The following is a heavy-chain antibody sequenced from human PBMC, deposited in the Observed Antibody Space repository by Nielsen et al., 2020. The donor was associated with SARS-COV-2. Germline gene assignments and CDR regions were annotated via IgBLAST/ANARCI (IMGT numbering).Heavy chain of an antibody. D-gene: IGHD5-18*01. J-gene: IGHJ4*02. CDR3: AKDTYLELTAMGSLDY. Sequence: SLKISCAASGFTFDDYAMHWVRQTPGKGLEWVSGISWNSNSIAYADSVKGRFTISRDNAKNSLHLQMNSLRAEDTALYYCAKDTYLELTAMGSLDYWGQGTLVTVSS. V-gene: IGHV3-9*01. CDR1: GFTFDDYA. CDR2: ISWNSNSI.